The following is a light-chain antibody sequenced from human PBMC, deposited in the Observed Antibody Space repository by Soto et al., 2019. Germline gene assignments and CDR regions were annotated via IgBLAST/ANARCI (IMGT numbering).Light chain of an antibody. J-gene: IGKJ1*01. CDR3: QQYNGYWT. CDR2: EAS. CDR1: QSISDS. V-gene: IGKV1-5*03. Sequence: DIQMTQSPSTLSASVGDRVTITCRASQSISDSLAWYQQKPGKAPKLLIYEASSLKSGVPSRFSGSRAGTEYTLTISSLQPDDFATYYCQQYNGYWTFGQGTNVEIK.